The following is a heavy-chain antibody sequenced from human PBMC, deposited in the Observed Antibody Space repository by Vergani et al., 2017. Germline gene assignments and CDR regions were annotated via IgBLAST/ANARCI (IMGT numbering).Heavy chain of an antibody. Sequence: QVQLVQSGAEVKKPGASVKVSCKASGYTFTSYDINWVRQATGQGLEWMGWMNPNSGNTGYAQKFQGRVTMTRNTSISTAYMELCSLRSEDTAVSYCAAPICRITIFGVVIRCENCFDPWGQGTLVTVSS. CDR3: AAPICRITIFGVVIRCENCFDP. D-gene: IGHD3-3*01. J-gene: IGHJ5*02. CDR2: MNPNSGNT. V-gene: IGHV1-8*01. CDR1: GYTFTSYD.